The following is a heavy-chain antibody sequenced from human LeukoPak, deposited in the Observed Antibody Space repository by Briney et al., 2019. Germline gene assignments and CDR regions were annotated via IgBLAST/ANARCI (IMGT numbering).Heavy chain of an antibody. CDR3: ATASVTVYDY. J-gene: IGHJ4*02. V-gene: IGHV3-23*01. CDR1: GFTFSRNS. Sequence: GGSLRLSCAASGFTFSRNSMTWVRQAPGKGLEWVSAISGSDGSTYYADSVKGRFTISRDNSKNTLYLQMNSLRAEDTAVYYCATASVTVYDYWGQGTLVTVSS. CDR2: ISGSDGST. D-gene: IGHD2-21*02.